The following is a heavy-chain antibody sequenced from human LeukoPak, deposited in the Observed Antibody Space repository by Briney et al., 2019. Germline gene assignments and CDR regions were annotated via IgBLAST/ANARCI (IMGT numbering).Heavy chain of an antibody. D-gene: IGHD3-3*01. CDR2: ISAYNGNT. Sequence: ASVKVSCKASGYTFTSYGISWVRQAPGQGLEWMGWISAYNGNTNYAQKLQGRVTMTTDTSTSTAYMELRSLRSDDTAVYYCARDRRFGVVLHYMDVWGKGTTVTVSS. J-gene: IGHJ6*03. CDR1: GYTFTSYG. CDR3: ARDRRFGVVLHYMDV. V-gene: IGHV1-18*01.